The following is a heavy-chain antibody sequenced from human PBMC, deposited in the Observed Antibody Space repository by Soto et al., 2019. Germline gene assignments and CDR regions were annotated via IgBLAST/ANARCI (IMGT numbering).Heavy chain of an antibody. CDR3: AKNIPRTGRFDY. V-gene: IGHV4-39*01. CDR1: GASITSTTYF. CDR2: IYYSVKT. Sequence: PSETLSLTCTLSGASITSTTYFWAWIRQPPGRGLDWVGSIYYSVKTHYNPSLKNRVTIYVDRAKKQFSLQMTSLTPADTPVYYCAKNIPRTGRFDYWGQGTFVTVSS. J-gene: IGHJ4*02.